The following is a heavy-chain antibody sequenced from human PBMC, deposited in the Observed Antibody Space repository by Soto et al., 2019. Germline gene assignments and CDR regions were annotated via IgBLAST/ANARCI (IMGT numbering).Heavy chain of an antibody. CDR3: VRGPSGSYLDL. CDR1: GGSFSGYY. Sequence: QVQLQQWGAGLLKPSETLSLTCAVYGGSFSGYYWSWIRQPPGKGLEWIGEINHSGSTNYNPSLKSRVTISVDTSKNQFSLKLSSVTAADTAVYYCVRGPSGSYLDLWGRGTLVTVSS. J-gene: IGHJ2*01. V-gene: IGHV4-34*01. D-gene: IGHD1-26*01. CDR2: INHSGST.